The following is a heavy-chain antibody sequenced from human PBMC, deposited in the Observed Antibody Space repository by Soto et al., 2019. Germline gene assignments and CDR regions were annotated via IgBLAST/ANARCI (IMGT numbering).Heavy chain of an antibody. D-gene: IGHD3-3*01. CDR3: ASLRFLEWSYHFDY. CDR2: IYHSGNT. CDR1: GGSISSGGYS. Sequence: QLQLQESGSGLVKPSQTLSLTCAVSGGSISSGGYSWSWIRQPPGKGLEWIGYIYHSGNTYYNPSLKSRVTISVDRSKNQFSLKLSSVTAADTAVYYCASLRFLEWSYHFDYWGQGTLVTVSS. J-gene: IGHJ4*02. V-gene: IGHV4-30-2*01.